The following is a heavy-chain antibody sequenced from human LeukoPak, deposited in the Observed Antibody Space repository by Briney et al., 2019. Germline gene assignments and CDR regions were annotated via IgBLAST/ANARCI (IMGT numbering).Heavy chain of an antibody. CDR3: ARDHRGYYYDSSGYYLDY. V-gene: IGHV3-21*01. J-gene: IGHJ4*02. D-gene: IGHD3-22*01. CDR1: GFTFSGYN. CDR2: ISSSSSYI. Sequence: GGSLRLSCTASGFTFSGYNMKWVRQAPGKGLEWVSSISSSSSYIYYADSVKGRFTISRDNAKNSLYLQMNSLRAEDTAVYYCARDHRGYYYDSSGYYLDYWGQGTLVTVSS.